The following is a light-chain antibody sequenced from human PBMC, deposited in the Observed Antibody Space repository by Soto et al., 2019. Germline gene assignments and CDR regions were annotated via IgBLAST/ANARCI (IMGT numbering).Light chain of an antibody. V-gene: IGLV2-14*03. CDR3: GSYTSATTWV. J-gene: IGLJ3*02. CDR1: SSDIGRYDY. CDR2: RVI. Sequence: QSALTQPASVSGSPGQSITISCTGTSSDIGRYDYVSWYQQFPGKAPKLMIYRVINRPSGVSDRFSGSKSGNSASLSIFGLQPEDEASYFCGSYTSATTWVFGGGTKLTVL.